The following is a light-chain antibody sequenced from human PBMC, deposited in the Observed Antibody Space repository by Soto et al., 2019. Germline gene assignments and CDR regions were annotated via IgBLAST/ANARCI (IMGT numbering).Light chain of an antibody. CDR3: QQYDSLPFT. J-gene: IGKJ3*01. Sequence: DIQMTQSPSSLSASVGDRVAITCRASQDISNFLNWYQQTPGKAPKLLTYDASDLETGVPSRFSGSGSGTDFTFTISNVQPEDTATYYCQQYDSLPFTFXPRTKVNSK. CDR2: DAS. V-gene: IGKV1-33*01. CDR1: QDISNF.